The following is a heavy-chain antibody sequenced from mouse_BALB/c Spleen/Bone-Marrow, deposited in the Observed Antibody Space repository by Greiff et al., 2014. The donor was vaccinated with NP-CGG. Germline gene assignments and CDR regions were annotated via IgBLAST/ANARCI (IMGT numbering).Heavy chain of an antibody. J-gene: IGHJ4*01. CDR3: TRRGIYDERTAMDY. D-gene: IGHD2-12*01. V-gene: IGHV5-6*01. CDR2: INSGGTNT. CDR1: GFTFSSYG. Sequence: GELKGAGGDLVDPGGALKLSFAGSGFTFSSYGLSLGCPTPDTRLGWVATINSGGTNTYYPGSMKGRFTISRDNAKNTLYLQMSSLRSEDTAMYYCTRRGIYDERTAMDYWGRGTSVTVSS.